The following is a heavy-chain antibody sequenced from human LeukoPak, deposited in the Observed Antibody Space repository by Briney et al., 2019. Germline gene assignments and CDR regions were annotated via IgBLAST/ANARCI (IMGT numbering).Heavy chain of an antibody. Sequence: GGSLRLSCAASGFTFDDYAMHWVRQAPGKGLKWVSGLNWNSGGIVYADSVKGRFTISRDNAKGSLYLQMNNLRTEDTALYYCAKGRYRGQTYMDVWGKGTTVTVSS. CDR3: AKGRYRGQTYMDV. D-gene: IGHD2-2*02. CDR1: GFTFDDYA. V-gene: IGHV3-9*01. J-gene: IGHJ6*03. CDR2: LNWNSGGI.